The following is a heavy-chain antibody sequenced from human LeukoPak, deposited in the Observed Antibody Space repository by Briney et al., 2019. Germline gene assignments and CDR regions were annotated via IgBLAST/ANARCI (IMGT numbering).Heavy chain of an antibody. D-gene: IGHD3-10*01. CDR2: ISGSGGST. CDR1: GFTFSSYA. CDR3: AKGSMVGVLCCFDY. J-gene: IGHJ4*02. V-gene: IGHV3-23*01. Sequence: GGSLRLSCAASGFTFSSYAMSWVRQAPGKGLEWVSAISGSGGSTYYADSVMGRFTISRDNSKNTLYLQMNSLRAEDTAVYYCAKGSMVGVLCCFDYWGQGTLVTVSS.